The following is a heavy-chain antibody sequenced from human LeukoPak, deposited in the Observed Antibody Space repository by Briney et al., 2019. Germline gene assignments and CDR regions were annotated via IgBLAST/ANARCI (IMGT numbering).Heavy chain of an antibody. CDR3: ARVEEPGIAARFEP. V-gene: IGHV4-34*01. J-gene: IGHJ5*02. Sequence: SETLSLTCAVYGGSFSGYYWSWIRQPPGKGLEWIGEINHSGSTNYNPSLKSRVTISVDTSKNQFSLKLSSVTAADTAVYYCARVEEPGIAARFEPWGQGTLVTVSS. CDR2: INHSGST. D-gene: IGHD6-6*01. CDR1: GGSFSGYY.